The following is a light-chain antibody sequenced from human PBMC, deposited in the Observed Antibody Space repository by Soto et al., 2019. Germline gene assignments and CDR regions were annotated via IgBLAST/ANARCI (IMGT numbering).Light chain of an antibody. V-gene: IGKV1-5*01. CDR1: QTVERW. Sequence: DIQMTQSPSTLSASVGDRVIITCRASQTVERWMAWYQQKPGKAPKLLISDVSTLERGVPSRFSGSGSATEFTLTISGLQPDDFATYYCQQYKDYVYTFGQGT. J-gene: IGKJ2*01. CDR3: QQYKDYVYT. CDR2: DVS.